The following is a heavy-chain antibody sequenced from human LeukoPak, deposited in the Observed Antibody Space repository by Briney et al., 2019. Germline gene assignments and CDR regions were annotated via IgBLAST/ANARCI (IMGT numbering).Heavy chain of an antibody. J-gene: IGHJ4*02. Sequence: GGSLRLSCAASGFNFRDHWMDWVRQAPGKGLEWVGHIKTDGSETYYLDSLRGRFSISRDNTNNALYLQMNSLRVEDTAVYYCVKNNGWFHLAQWGQGMLVTVSS. D-gene: IGHD6-19*01. V-gene: IGHV3-7*03. CDR1: GFNFRDHW. CDR2: IKTDGSET. CDR3: VKNNGWFHLAQ.